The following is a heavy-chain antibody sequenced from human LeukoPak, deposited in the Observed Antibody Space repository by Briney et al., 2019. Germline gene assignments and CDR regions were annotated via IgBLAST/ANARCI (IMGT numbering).Heavy chain of an antibody. D-gene: IGHD3-16*02. V-gene: IGHV3-21*04. CDR2: ISSSSSYI. CDR3: AAQKRGNYRPYYFDY. Sequence: PGRSLRLSCAASGFTFSSYSMNWVRQAPGKGLEWVSSISSSSSYIYYADSVKGRFTISRDKAKNSLYLQMNSLRVEDTAVYYCAAQKRGNYRPYYFDYWGQGTLVTVSS. CDR1: GFTFSSYS. J-gene: IGHJ4*02.